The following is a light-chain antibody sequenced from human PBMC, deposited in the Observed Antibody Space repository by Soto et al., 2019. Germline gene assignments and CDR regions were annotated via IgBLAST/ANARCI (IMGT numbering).Light chain of an antibody. CDR3: QQYNSFPT. V-gene: IGKV1-5*03. CDR1: QSISSW. Sequence: DIQMTQSPSTLSASVGDRVTITFRASQSISSWLAWYQQKPGKAPKLLIYKASSLESGVPSRFRGSGSGTEFTLTISSLQPGDFATYYGQQYNSFPTFGQGTKVEIK. CDR2: KAS. J-gene: IGKJ1*01.